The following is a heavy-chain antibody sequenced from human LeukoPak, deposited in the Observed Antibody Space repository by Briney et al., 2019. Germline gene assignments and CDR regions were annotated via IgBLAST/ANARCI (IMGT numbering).Heavy chain of an antibody. CDR2: INSDGITT. D-gene: IGHD3-9*01. V-gene: IGHV3-74*01. Sequence: PGGSLRLSCAASGFTFSSYWMHWVRQAPGKGLVWVSRINSDGITTSYADSVKGRFTISRDNTKNTLYLQMNSLRSEDTALYYCANGPHYNILTGFYKVRSHLDYWGQGTLVTVSS. CDR3: ANGPHYNILTGFYKVRSHLDY. J-gene: IGHJ4*02. CDR1: GFTFSSYW.